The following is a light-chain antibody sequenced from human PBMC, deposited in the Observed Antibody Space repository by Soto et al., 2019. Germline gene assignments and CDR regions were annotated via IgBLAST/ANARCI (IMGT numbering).Light chain of an antibody. CDR2: NND. CDR1: RSNIGSNT. J-gene: IGLJ2*01. Sequence: QSVLTQPLSASGTPGQRVTISCSGSRSNIGSNTVNWYQHLPGTAPKLLIYNNDQRPSGVPDRFSGSKSGTSASLAISGLQSEDEADYYCAAWDDSLNAVVFGGGTKLTVL. V-gene: IGLV1-44*01. CDR3: AAWDDSLNAVV.